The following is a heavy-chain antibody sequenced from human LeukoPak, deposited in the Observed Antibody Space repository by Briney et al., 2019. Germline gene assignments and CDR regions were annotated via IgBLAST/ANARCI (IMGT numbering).Heavy chain of an antibody. V-gene: IGHV3-7*01. CDR2: IKQAGSES. Sequence: GGSLRLSCAASGFIFRSYWMTWVRQAPGKGLEWVANIKQAGSESSYVDSVKGRFTISRDNAKNSLYLQMNSLRAEDTAVYYCGRVLESGGGFDTWAQEPLVTVSS. J-gene: IGHJ5*02. CDR1: GFIFRSYW. D-gene: IGHD3-3*01. CDR3: GRVLESGGGFDT.